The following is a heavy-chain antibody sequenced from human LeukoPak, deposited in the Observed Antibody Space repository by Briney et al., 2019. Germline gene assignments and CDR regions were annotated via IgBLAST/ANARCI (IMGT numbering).Heavy chain of an antibody. V-gene: IGHV3-21*01. CDR3: ARDRVRIASYYFDS. CDR2: ISSGSSFI. D-gene: IGHD6-13*01. J-gene: IGHJ4*02. CDR1: GFTFRSYS. Sequence: GGSLRLSCAASGFTFRSYSMNWVRQAPGKGLEWVSSISSGSSFIDYADSVKGRFIISRDNSKNTLYLQMNSLRAEDTAVYYCARDRVRIASYYFDSWGQGTLVTVSS.